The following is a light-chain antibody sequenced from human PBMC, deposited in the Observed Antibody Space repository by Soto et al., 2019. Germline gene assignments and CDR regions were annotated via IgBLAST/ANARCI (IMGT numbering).Light chain of an antibody. J-gene: IGKJ3*01. CDR2: AAS. V-gene: IGKV1-9*01. CDR1: QGIGSY. Sequence: DIQLTQSPSFLSASVGDRVTITCRASQGIGSYLPWYQQKPGKAPKLLIYAASTLQSGVPSRFSGSGSGTEFTLTISSLQPEDFATYYCQQLNSYPPFTFGPGTKVDIK. CDR3: QQLNSYPPFT.